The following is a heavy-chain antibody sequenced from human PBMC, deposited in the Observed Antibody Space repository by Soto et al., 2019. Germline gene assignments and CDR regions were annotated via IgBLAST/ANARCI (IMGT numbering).Heavy chain of an antibody. CDR3: AKEVSLGSTVDLGY. D-gene: IGHD7-27*01. Sequence: PGGSLRLSCAASGFTFSIFAMSWVRQSPGKGLEWVSTISGSGGSTYYADAVKGRFTISRDNSMDTLYLQMKSLRVEDTAIYYCAKEVSLGSTVDLGYWGQGTLVTVS. CDR1: GFTFSIFA. J-gene: IGHJ4*02. CDR2: ISGSGGST. V-gene: IGHV3-23*01.